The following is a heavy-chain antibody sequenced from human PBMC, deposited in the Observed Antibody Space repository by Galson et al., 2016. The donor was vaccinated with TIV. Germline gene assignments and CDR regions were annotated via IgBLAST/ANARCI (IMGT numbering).Heavy chain of an antibody. CDR3: ASHCYDFWNGQDYFFYGMDV. CDR1: GYRFSHSW. J-gene: IGHJ6*02. CDR2: IYPGDSDT. V-gene: IGHV5-51*03. D-gene: IGHD3-3*01. Sequence: QSGAEVKKPGGSLKISCKTSGYRFSHSWIGWVRQKPGKGLEWVGHIYPGDSDTRYSPCFHGHVTIPADTSIDTSYLQWGSLKASDTAIYYCASHCYDFWNGQDYFFYGMDVWGQGTTVTVSS.